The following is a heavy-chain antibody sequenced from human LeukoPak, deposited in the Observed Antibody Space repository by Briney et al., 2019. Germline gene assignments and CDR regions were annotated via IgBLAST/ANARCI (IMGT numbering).Heavy chain of an antibody. D-gene: IGHD4-17*01. J-gene: IGHJ2*01. CDR2: IYHSGST. V-gene: IGHV4-4*02. CDR3: ARDPSDYGDYADSWYFDL. CDR1: GGSISSSNW. Sequence: SETLSLTCAVSGGSISSSNWWSWVRQPPGKGLEWIGEIYHSGSTNYNPSLKSRVTISVDKSKNQFSLKLSSVTAADTAVYYCARDPSDYGDYADSWYFDLWGRGTLVTVSS.